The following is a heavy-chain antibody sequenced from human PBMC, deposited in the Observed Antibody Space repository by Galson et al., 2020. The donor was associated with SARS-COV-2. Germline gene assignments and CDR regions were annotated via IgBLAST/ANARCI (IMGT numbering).Heavy chain of an antibody. CDR2: MSSNGCTY. CDR3: LAYSSTLQTF. Sequence: MHSVPPAPGKGLDYVSAMSSNGCTYPYMDSLERRFTMSRDNSKNTFYLKMTGLRLEDTGIYYCLAYSSTLQTFWGQGTRVTV. V-gene: IGHV3-64D*09. J-gene: IGHJ4*02. D-gene: IGHD2-2*01.